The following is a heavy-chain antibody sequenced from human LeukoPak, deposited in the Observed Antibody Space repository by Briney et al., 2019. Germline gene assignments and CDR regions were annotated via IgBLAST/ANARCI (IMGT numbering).Heavy chain of an antibody. CDR2: ISHDGTNI. CDR1: GFMFSAYG. D-gene: IGHD3-3*01. J-gene: IGHJ3*02. V-gene: IGHV3-30*03. CDR3: ARATSSLTIFGVVMPPYAFDI. Sequence: PGGSLRLSCTASGFMFSAYGMHWVRQAPGKGLEWVTGISHDGTNIYYADIVKGRFTISRDNAKNSLYLQMNSLRAEDTAVYYCARATSSLTIFGVVMPPYAFDIWGQGTMVTVSS.